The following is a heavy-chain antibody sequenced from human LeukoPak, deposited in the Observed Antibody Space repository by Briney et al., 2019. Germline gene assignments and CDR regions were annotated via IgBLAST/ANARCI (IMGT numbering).Heavy chain of an antibody. D-gene: IGHD2-15*01. CDR2: IYPSGST. CDR3: AKVVGSTHYYYMDV. CDR1: GGSISSFY. J-gene: IGHJ6*03. Sequence: SETLSLTCTVSGGSISSFYWSWIRQPAGKGLEWIGRIYPSGSTNYNPSLKSRVTMSLDTSKKQFSLRLNSVTAADTAVYYCAKVVGSTHYYYMDVWGKGTTVTVSS. V-gene: IGHV4-4*07.